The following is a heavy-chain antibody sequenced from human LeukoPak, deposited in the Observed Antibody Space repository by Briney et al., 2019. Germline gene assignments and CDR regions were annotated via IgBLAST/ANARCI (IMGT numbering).Heavy chain of an antibody. J-gene: IGHJ6*02. CDR3: AVPNSSSNGMDV. Sequence: ASVKVSCKASGGTFSSYAISWVRQAPGQGLEWMGRINPNSGGTNYAQKFQGRVTMARDTSISTAYMELSRLRSDDTAVYYCAVPNSSSNGMDVWGQGTTVTVSS. CDR2: INPNSGGT. V-gene: IGHV1-2*06. D-gene: IGHD6-6*01. CDR1: GGTFSSYA.